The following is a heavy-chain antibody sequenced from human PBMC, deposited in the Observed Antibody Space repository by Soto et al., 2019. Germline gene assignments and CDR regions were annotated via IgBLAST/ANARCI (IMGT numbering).Heavy chain of an antibody. V-gene: IGHV4-4*02. Sequence: SETLSLTCAVSGDSISSTNWWSWVRQPPGKGLEWIGEIYHSGSTNYNPSLKSRVTMSVDQSKNHFSLKLSSVTAADTAVYYCARGRRDGYKYPLDYWGQGTPVTVSS. CDR3: ARGRRDGYKYPLDY. CDR2: IYHSGST. J-gene: IGHJ4*02. D-gene: IGHD5-18*01. CDR1: GDSISSTNW.